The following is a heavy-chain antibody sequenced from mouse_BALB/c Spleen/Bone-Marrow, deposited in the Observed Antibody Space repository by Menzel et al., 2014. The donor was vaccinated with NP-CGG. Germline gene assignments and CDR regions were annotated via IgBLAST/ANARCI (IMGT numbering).Heavy chain of an antibody. Sequence: VQLQQSGDELVKPGASVKLSCMASGFTFPSYWIHWVKQRPGQGPEWIGEINPSNGRTNYNEKFKSKATLTEDKSSSTAYMQLSSLTSEDSAVYYCARDGNYRYAMDYWGQGTSVTVSS. CDR3: ARDGNYRYAMDY. CDR2: INPSNGRT. J-gene: IGHJ4*01. V-gene: IGHV1S81*02. D-gene: IGHD2-1*01. CDR1: GFTFPSYW.